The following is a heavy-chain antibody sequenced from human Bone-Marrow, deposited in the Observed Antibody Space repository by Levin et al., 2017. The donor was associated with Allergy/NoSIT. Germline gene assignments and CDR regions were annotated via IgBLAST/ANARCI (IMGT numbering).Heavy chain of an antibody. CDR2: IKQDGSEK. Sequence: SGGSLRLSCAASGFTFSSYWMSWVRQAPGKGLEWVANIKQDGSEKYYVDSVKGRFTISRDNAKNSLYLQMNSLRAEDTAVYYCAREEAIYGDYTLTYYYYMDVWGKGTTVTVSS. J-gene: IGHJ6*03. CDR1: GFTFSSYW. V-gene: IGHV3-7*03. CDR3: AREEAIYGDYTLTYYYYMDV. D-gene: IGHD4-17*01.